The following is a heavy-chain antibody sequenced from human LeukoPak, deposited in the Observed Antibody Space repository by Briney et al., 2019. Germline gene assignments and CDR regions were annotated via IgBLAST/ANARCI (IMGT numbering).Heavy chain of an antibody. CDR3: ARKLQQLVRGGFSNWFDP. D-gene: IGHD6-6*01. J-gene: IGHJ5*02. Sequence: ASVKVSCKASGGTFSSYAISWVRQAPGQGLEWMGGIIPIFGTANYAQKFQGGVTITADESTSTAYMELSSLRSEDTAVYYCARKLQQLVRGGFSNWFDPWGQGTLVTVSS. CDR1: GGTFSSYA. V-gene: IGHV1-69*13. CDR2: IIPIFGTA.